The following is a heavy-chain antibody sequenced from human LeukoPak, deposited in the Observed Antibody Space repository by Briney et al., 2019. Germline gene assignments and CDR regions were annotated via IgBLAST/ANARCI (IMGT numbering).Heavy chain of an antibody. CDR1: GGSISRYY. V-gene: IGHV4-59*01. CDR2: IYYSGST. J-gene: IGHJ6*02. CDR3: ARGCSSTSCYYGMDV. D-gene: IGHD2-2*01. Sequence: SETLSLTCTVSGGSISRYYWSWIRQPPGKGLEWIGYIYYSGSTNYNPSLKSRVTISVDTSKNQFSLKLSSVTAADTAVYYCARGCSSTSCYYGMDVWGQGTTVTVSS.